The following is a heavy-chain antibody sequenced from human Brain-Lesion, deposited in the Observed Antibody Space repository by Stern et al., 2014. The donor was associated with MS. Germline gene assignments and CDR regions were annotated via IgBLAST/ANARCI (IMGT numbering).Heavy chain of an antibody. J-gene: IGHJ4*02. CDR2: IYSRGST. D-gene: IGHD5-18*01. CDR3: ARETGGYTYGDTDFFDY. CDR1: GGSISSGSFY. Sequence: QVQLQESGPGLVKPSQTLSLTCIVSGGSISSGSFYWNWIRQPAGKGLEWIGRIYSRGSTHYNPYLKSRVTISGDTSKNQFSLKMISMTAADTAVYYCARETGGYTYGDTDFFDYWGQGALVTVSS. V-gene: IGHV4-61*02.